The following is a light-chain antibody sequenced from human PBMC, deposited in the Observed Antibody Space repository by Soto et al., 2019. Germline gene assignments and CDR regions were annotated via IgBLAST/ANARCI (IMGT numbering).Light chain of an antibody. J-gene: IGKJ5*01. CDR3: QQYSNWPT. CDR1: QSVTSN. CDR2: GVS. Sequence: EIVLTQSSATLSLSPGERATLSCRASQSVTSNALAWYQQKPGQAPRLLIYGVSSRATGIPDRFSGSGSGTEFTLTISSLQSEDSALYYCQQYSNWPTFGQGTRLEIK. V-gene: IGKV3D-15*01.